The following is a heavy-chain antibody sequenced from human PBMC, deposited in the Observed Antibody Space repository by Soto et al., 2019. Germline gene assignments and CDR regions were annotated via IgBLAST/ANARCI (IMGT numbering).Heavy chain of an antibody. J-gene: IGHJ4*02. CDR1: GYTFSRYT. Sequence: ASVKVSCKASGYTFSRYTLHWVRQAPGQSLEGMGWIHTGTGNTKYSQKFQDRVTITRDTSASTAYMELSSLRAEDTAVYYCARPSATRIALPLDDSWRQGTLVAVSS. CDR2: IHTGTGNT. V-gene: IGHV1-3*04. CDR3: ARPSATRIALPLDDS. D-gene: IGHD6-13*01.